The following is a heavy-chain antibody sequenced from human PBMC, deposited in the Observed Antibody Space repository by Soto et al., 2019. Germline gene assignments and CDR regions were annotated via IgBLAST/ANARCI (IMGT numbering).Heavy chain of an antibody. Sequence: ASVKVSCKASGYTFTSYYLHWVRQAPGQGLEWMGIINPSGGSTNYAQKFQGRVTMNRDTSTSTVNMELSSLRSEDTAVYYCARGGGFSRGGRSCDYWGQVPLVTVSS. CDR1: GYTFTSYY. CDR2: INPSGGST. D-gene: IGHD6-13*01. J-gene: IGHJ4*02. CDR3: ARGGGFSRGGRSCDY. V-gene: IGHV1-46*01.